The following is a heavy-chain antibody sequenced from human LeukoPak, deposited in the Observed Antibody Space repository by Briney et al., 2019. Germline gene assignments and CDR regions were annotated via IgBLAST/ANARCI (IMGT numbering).Heavy chain of an antibody. V-gene: IGHV1-2*04. Sequence: ASVKVSCKASGYTFTGYYMHWVRQAPGQGLEWMGWTNPNSGGTNYAQKFQGWVTMTRDTSISTAYMELSRLRSDDTAVYYCALIGYCSSTSCYAGDAFDIWGQGTMVTVSS. CDR1: GYTFTGYY. CDR3: ALIGYCSSTSCYAGDAFDI. J-gene: IGHJ3*02. D-gene: IGHD2-2*03. CDR2: TNPNSGGT.